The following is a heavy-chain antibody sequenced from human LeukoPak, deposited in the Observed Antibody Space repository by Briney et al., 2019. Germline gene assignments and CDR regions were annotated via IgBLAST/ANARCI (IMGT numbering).Heavy chain of an antibody. CDR1: GGSFSGYY. Sequence: SETLSLTCAVYGGSFSGYYWSWIRQPPGKGLEWIGEINHSGSTNYNPSLKSRVTISVDTSKNQSSLKVSSVTAADTAVYYCARVQWLAKEFDYWGQGTLVTVSS. CDR2: INHSGST. D-gene: IGHD6-19*01. V-gene: IGHV4-34*01. J-gene: IGHJ4*02. CDR3: ARVQWLAKEFDY.